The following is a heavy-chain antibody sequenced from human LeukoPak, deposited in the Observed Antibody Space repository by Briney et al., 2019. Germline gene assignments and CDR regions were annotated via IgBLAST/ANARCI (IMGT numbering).Heavy chain of an antibody. Sequence: PSETLSLTCTVSGGSISSYYWSWIRQPPGKGLEWIGYIYYGGSTNYNPSLKSRVTISVDTSKNQFSLKLSSVTAADTAVYYCARDRRTVTTAYYYYYMDVWGKGTTVTVSS. J-gene: IGHJ6*03. V-gene: IGHV4-59*01. D-gene: IGHD4-11*01. CDR2: IYYGGST. CDR1: GGSISSYY. CDR3: ARDRRTVTTAYYYYYMDV.